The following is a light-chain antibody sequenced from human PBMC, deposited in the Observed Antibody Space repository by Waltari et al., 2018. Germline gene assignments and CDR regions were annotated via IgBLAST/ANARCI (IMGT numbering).Light chain of an antibody. CDR2: VAS. V-gene: IGKV1-9*01. J-gene: IGKJ4*01. CDR1: QDISTY. Sequence: IQLTQSPSFLSASVGDRVTLTCRSSQDISTYVAWYQQKAGKAPKLLIYVASTLQIGVPARVSGSGSGTEFTLTIGSLQPEDFATYYCQQLKTYPLTFGGGTKVEIK. CDR3: QQLKTYPLT.